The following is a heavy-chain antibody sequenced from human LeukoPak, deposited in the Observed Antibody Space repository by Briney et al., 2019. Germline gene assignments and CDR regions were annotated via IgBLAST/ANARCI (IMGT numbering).Heavy chain of an antibody. V-gene: IGHV3-48*03. CDR1: GFTFSSYE. Sequence: PGGSLRLSCAASGFTFSSYEMNWVRQAPGKGLEWVSYISSSGSTIYYADSVKGRFTISRDNSKNTLYLRMNSLRAEDTAVYYCAKGSRQQLVGSGDYWGQGTLVTVSS. CDR2: ISSSGSTI. D-gene: IGHD6-13*01. CDR3: AKGSRQQLVGSGDY. J-gene: IGHJ4*02.